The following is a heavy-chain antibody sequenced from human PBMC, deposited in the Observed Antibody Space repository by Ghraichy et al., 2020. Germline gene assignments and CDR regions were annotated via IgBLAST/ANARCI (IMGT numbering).Heavy chain of an antibody. V-gene: IGHV3-30-3*01. Sequence: LSLTCAASGFTFSSYAMHWVRQAPGKGLEWVAVISYDGSNKYYADSVKGRFTISRDNSKNTLYLQMNSLRAEDTAVYYCARNGDYVVDYYYYYMDVWGKGTTVTVSS. CDR3: ARNGDYVVDYYYYYMDV. J-gene: IGHJ6*03. CDR2: ISYDGSNK. CDR1: GFTFSSYA. D-gene: IGHD4-17*01.